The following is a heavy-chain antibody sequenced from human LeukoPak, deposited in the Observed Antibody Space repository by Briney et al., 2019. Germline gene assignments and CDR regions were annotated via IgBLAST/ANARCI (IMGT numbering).Heavy chain of an antibody. CDR2: IYYSGST. J-gene: IGHJ4*02. CDR1: GGSISSSSYY. V-gene: IGHV4-39*07. CDR3: ARGQLWLRGVYFDY. Sequence: PSETLSLTCTVSGGSISSSSYYWGWIRQPPGKGLEWIGSIYYSGSTYYNPSLKSRVTISVDTSKNQFSLKLSSVTAADTAVYYCARGQLWLRGVYFDYWGQGTLVTVSS. D-gene: IGHD5-18*01.